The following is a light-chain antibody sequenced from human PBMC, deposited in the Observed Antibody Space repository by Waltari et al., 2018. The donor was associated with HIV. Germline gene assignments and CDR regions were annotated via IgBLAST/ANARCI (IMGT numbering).Light chain of an antibody. V-gene: IGKV1-33*01. Sequence: DIQMTQSPSSLSASVGDRVTITCQASQDINKYLNWYQQRLGKVPKLLIYDASNLQTGVPSRFSGAGSGTDFSFNISSLQPEDFATYYCQQYEKLPLTFGEGTRVEIK. CDR1: QDINKY. J-gene: IGKJ4*01. CDR2: DAS. CDR3: QQYEKLPLT.